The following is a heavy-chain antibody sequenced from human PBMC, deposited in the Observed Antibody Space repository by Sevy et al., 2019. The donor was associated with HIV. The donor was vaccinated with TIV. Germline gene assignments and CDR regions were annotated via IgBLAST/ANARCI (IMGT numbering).Heavy chain of an antibody. CDR3: AREGCTKPHDY. CDR1: GFTFSKYS. V-gene: IGHV3-23*01. Sequence: GGSLRLSCAASGFTFSKYSMSWVRQPPGKGLEWVSTLSFGCGEINYADSVKGRFAISRDKSKSSVYLQMNNLRPEGTAVYYCAREGCTKPHDYWGQGTLVTVSS. D-gene: IGHD2-8*01. CDR2: LSFGCGEI. J-gene: IGHJ4*02.